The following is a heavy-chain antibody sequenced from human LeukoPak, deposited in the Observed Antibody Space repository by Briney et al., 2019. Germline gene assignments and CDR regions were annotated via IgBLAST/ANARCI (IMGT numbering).Heavy chain of an antibody. Sequence: PSETLSLTCTVSGGSINNNYCSWIRHPPPQGIEWNGRSYTRGSTNYNSSLTLQVPMSVYTATNQFSLTLSPMTAADAAVYYCASGRYCSADICSGGDAFDSWGQGTMVSVAS. CDR2: SYTRGST. CDR3: ASGRYCSADICSGGDAFDS. V-gene: IGHV4-4*07. CDR1: GGSINNNY. J-gene: IGHJ3*02. D-gene: IGHD2-15*01.